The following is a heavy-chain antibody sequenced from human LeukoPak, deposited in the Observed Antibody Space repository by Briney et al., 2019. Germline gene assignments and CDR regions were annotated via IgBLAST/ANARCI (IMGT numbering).Heavy chain of an antibody. CDR1: GFTLINYY. J-gene: IGHJ4*02. V-gene: IGHV3-7*01. Sequence: PGGSLRLSCAASGFTLINYYMAWVRQAPGRGLEWVANIEHEGNKKYYVDSVRGRFTISRDNAKNSLYLQMDSLRAEDTAVYYCARVFYDSSGYYLGIDYWGQGTLVTVSS. CDR3: ARVFYDSSGYYLGIDY. D-gene: IGHD3-22*01. CDR2: IEHEGNKK.